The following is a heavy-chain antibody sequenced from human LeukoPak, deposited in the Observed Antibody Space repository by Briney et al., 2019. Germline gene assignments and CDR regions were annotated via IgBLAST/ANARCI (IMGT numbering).Heavy chain of an antibody. CDR3: AYRGRSFWSGYYGPRFDY. Sequence: PGGSLRLSCAASGFTFSSYAMSWVRQAPGKGLEWVSAISGSGGSTYYADSVKGRFTISRDNSKNTLYLQMNSLRAEDTAVYYCAYRGRSFWSGYYGPRFDYWGQGTLVTVSS. J-gene: IGHJ4*02. V-gene: IGHV3-23*01. D-gene: IGHD3-3*01. CDR2: ISGSGGST. CDR1: GFTFSSYA.